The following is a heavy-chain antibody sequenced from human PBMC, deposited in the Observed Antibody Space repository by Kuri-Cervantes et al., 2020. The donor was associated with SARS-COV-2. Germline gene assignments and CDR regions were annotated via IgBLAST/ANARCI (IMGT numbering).Heavy chain of an antibody. Sequence: ASVKVSCKASGYTFTGYYMHWVRQAPGQRLEWMGWSNAGNGNTKYSQKFQGRVTMTRDTSISTAYMELSRLRSDDTAVYYCAREMGGDSSGWSNAFDIWGQGTMVTVSS. CDR1: GYTFTGYY. J-gene: IGHJ3*02. CDR2: SNAGNGNT. V-gene: IGHV1-2*02. D-gene: IGHD6-19*01. CDR3: AREMGGDSSGWSNAFDI.